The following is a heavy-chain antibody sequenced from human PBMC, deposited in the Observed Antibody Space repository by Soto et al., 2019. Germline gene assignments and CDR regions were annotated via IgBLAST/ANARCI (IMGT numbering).Heavy chain of an antibody. CDR1: GFTFSYYW. D-gene: IGHD4-17*01. CDR3: ARWTRATETTKMCDY. V-gene: IGHV3-7*01. Sequence: EVQLLESGGGLVQPGGSLRLSCAASGFTFSYYWMSWVRQAPGKGLEWVANIKHDGSEKYYVDSVKGRFTVSRDNARNSLFLQMNSLSAEDTAVYFCARWTRATETTKMCDYWGQGTLVNVSS. J-gene: IGHJ4*02. CDR2: IKHDGSEK.